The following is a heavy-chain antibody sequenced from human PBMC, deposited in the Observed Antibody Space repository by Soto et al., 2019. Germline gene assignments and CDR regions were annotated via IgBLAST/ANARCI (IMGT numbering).Heavy chain of an antibody. D-gene: IGHD3-16*01. J-gene: IGHJ4*02. Sequence: QVQLVESGGGVVQPGRSLRLSCAASGFTFSSYGMHWVRQAPGKGLEWVAVISYDGSKKYYADSVKGRFTISRDNSKNTLYLKMNSLRAEDTAVYYCAKGWGPTIYWGQGTLVTVSS. CDR1: GFTFSSYG. CDR3: AKGWGPTIY. V-gene: IGHV3-30*18. CDR2: ISYDGSKK.